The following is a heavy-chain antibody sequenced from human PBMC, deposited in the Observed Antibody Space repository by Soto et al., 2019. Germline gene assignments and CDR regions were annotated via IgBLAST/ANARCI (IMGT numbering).Heavy chain of an antibody. D-gene: IGHD1-1*01. J-gene: IGHJ6*02. CDR1: GDRVSSNSAT. Sequence: QVELQQSGPGLVKPSQTLSLTCAISGDRVSSNSATWNWIRQSPSRGLEWLGRTYYRSKWYNDYAVSVKSRISINPDTSKNHFSLQLNSVTPEDTAVYYCARDLVLEKWNDATLGRGPKKTYNYYGLDVWGQGTTVTVSS. V-gene: IGHV6-1*01. CDR2: TYYRSKWYN. CDR3: ARDLVLEKWNDATLGRGPKKTYNYYGLDV.